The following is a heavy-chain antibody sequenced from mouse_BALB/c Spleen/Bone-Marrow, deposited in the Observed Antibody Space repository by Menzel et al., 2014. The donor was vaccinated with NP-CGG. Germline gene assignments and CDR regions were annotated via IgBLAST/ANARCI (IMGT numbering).Heavy chain of an antibody. CDR3: ARESYYYENYAMDY. V-gene: IGHV1S41*01. J-gene: IGHJ4*01. CDR1: GYTFTSYW. Sequence: DLVKPGASVRLSCKASGYTFTSYWINWIKQRPGQGLEWIGRIAPGSGSTYYNEMFKGKATLTVDTSSSTAYIQLSSLSSEDSAVYFCARESYYYENYAMDYWGQVTSVTVSS. D-gene: IGHD1-1*01. CDR2: IAPGSGST.